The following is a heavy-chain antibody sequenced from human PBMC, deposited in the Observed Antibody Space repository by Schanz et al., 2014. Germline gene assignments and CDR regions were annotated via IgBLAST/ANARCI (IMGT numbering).Heavy chain of an antibody. CDR2: IWYEGSNK. D-gene: IGHD6-13*01. Sequence: QVQLAESGGGVVQPGRSLRLSCAASGFIFSSYGLHWVRQAPGKGLEWVAFIWYEGSNKYYADSVKGRFTISRDNSKNTLYLQMNSLRAEDTSVYFCARVRRRIATPSTPSFRNYYYYAMDVWGQGTTVNVSS. CDR3: ARVRRRIATPSTPSFRNYYYYAMDV. J-gene: IGHJ6*02. V-gene: IGHV3-33*04. CDR1: GFIFSSYG.